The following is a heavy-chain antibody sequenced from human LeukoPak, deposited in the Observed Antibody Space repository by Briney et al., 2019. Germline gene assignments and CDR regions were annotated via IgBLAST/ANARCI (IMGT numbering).Heavy chain of an antibody. CDR3: ARDNTIGAADYYFDY. CDR2: VASGGNDK. J-gene: IGHJ4*02. Sequence: GRSLRLSCAASGFTFSRYAMHWVRQAPGKGLEWVAVVASGGNDKHHADSVKGRFTISRDNSKNTLYLQMNSLRADDTAVYYCARDNTIGAADYYFDYWGQGTLVTVSS. D-gene: IGHD6-13*01. V-gene: IGHV3-30*04. CDR1: GFTFSRYA.